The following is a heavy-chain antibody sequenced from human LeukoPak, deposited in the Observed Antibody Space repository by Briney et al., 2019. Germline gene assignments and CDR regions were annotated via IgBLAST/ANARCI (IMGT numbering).Heavy chain of an antibody. CDR1: GGTFSSYA. CDR3: ARGPSGGYCGGDCWPLFDY. V-gene: IGHV1-69*05. CDR2: IIPIFGTA. D-gene: IGHD2-21*02. J-gene: IGHJ4*02. Sequence: SAKVSCKASGGTFSSYAISWVRQAPGQGLEWMGRIIPIFGTANYAQKFQGRVTITTDESTSTAYMELSSLRSEDTAVYYCARGPSGGYCGGDCWPLFDYWGQGTLVTVSS.